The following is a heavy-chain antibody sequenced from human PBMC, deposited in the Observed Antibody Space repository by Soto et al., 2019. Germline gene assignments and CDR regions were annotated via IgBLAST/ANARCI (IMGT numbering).Heavy chain of an antibody. J-gene: IGHJ6*02. CDR2: IIYDGSKR. CDR3: AKDLHESASFFFYGMDV. V-gene: IGHV3-30*18. CDR1: GFRFNSSG. Sequence: PGGSLRLSCAASGFRFNSSGMHWVRQAPGKGLEWVAVIIYDGSKREYADSVKGRFTVSRDNSKDTVYLQMNNLRPEDTGVYYCAKDLHESASFFFYGMDVWGQGTPVTVSS. D-gene: IGHD3-3*01.